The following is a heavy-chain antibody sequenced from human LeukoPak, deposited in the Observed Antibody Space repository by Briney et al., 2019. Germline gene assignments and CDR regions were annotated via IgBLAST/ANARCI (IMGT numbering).Heavy chain of an antibody. CDR2: IYYSGST. J-gene: IGHJ6*03. V-gene: IGHV4-61*05. CDR1: GGSISSSSYY. D-gene: IGHD2-15*01. Sequence: SETLSLTCTVSGGSISSSSYYWGWIRQPPGKGLEWIGYIYYSGSTNYNPSLKSRVTISVDTSKNQFSLKLSSVTAADTAVYYCARVVANYMDVWGKGTTVTVSS. CDR3: ARVVANYMDV.